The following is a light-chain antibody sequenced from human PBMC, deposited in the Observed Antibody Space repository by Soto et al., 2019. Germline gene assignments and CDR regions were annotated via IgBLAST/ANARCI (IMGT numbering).Light chain of an antibody. CDR1: QTINNR. Sequence: DIQMTQSPSTLSASVGDRDTIPCRASQTINNRLAWYQQKPGKAPKLLIYDVSTLESGVPSRFSGSGSGTEFTLTISSLQPDDFATYYCQQYDSFWTMFGQGTKVDIK. V-gene: IGKV1-5*01. J-gene: IGKJ1*01. CDR3: QQYDSFWTM. CDR2: DVS.